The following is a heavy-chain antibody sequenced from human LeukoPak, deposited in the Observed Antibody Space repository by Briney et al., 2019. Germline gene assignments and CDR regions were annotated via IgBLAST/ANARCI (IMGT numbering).Heavy chain of an antibody. J-gene: IGHJ4*02. CDR3: ARVTGYVMEDYFDY. V-gene: IGHV4-59*01. CDR1: GGSISSYY. Sequence: SETLSLTCTVSGGSISSYYWSWIRQPPGKGLEWIGYIYYSGSTYYNPSLKSRVTISVDTSKNQFSLRLSSVTAADTAVYYCARVTGYVMEDYFDYWGQGTLVTVSS. D-gene: IGHD6-13*01. CDR2: IYYSGST.